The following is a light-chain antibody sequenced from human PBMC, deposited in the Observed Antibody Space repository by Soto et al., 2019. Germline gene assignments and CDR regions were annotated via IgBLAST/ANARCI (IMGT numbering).Light chain of an antibody. Sequence: EIVLTQSPGTLSLSPGARAPLSCRASQSVSSSYLAWYQQKPGQAPRLLIYAASTRATGIPDTFSGSGSGRDFTLTISRLEPEDFAVYYCQHRFNWPWTVGQGTKVDIK. CDR3: QHRFNWPWT. CDR2: AAS. J-gene: IGKJ1*01. CDR1: QSVSSSY. V-gene: IGKV3D-20*02.